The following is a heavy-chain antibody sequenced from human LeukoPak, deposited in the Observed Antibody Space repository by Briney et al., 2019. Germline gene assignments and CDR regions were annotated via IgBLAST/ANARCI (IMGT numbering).Heavy chain of an antibody. Sequence: GRSLRLSCAASGFTFSSYAMHWVRQAPGKGLEWVAVISYDGSNKYYADSVKGRFTISRGNSKNTLYLQMNSLRAEDTAVYYCARGAGVLRGLDYWGQGTLVAVSS. V-gene: IGHV3-30-3*01. CDR3: ARGAGVLRGLDY. CDR2: ISYDGSNK. J-gene: IGHJ4*02. CDR1: GFTFSSYA. D-gene: IGHD3-3*01.